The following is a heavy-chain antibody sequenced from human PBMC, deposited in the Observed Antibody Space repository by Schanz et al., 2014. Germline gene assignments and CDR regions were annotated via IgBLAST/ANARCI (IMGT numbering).Heavy chain of an antibody. D-gene: IGHD6-13*01. CDR3: AREQIMAAAGLVDY. CDR1: GFTFSSYS. Sequence: EVQLLESGGGLVQPGGSLRLSCAASGFTFSSYSMNWVRQAPGKGLEWVSSISSSSSYIYYADSVKGRFTISRDNAKNSLYLQMNSLRAEDTAVYYCAREQIMAAAGLVDYWGHGTLVTVSS. V-gene: IGHV3-21*01. CDR2: ISSSSSYI. J-gene: IGHJ4*01.